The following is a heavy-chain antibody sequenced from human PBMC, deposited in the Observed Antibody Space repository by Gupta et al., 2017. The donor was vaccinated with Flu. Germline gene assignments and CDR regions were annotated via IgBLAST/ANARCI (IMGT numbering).Heavy chain of an antibody. D-gene: IGHD4-17*01. J-gene: IGHJ3*02. CDR3: ARGITASGNYGFYI. CDR1: GFSLSSFW. V-gene: IGHV3-74*01. Sequence: EVQLVESGGGLVKPGGSLRLSCAASGFSLSSFWMHWVRQGPGEGLVWVSRISSDGRTTNYADSVKGRFTVSRDNAKNTLYLQMDNVRAEDMGLYYCARGITASGNYGFYIWGQGTMVTVSS. CDR2: ISSDGRTT.